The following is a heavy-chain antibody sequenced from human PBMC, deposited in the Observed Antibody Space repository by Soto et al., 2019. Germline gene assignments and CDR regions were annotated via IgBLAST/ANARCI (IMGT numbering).Heavy chain of an antibody. Sequence: SETLSLTCSVSSGSISSSSYNWDWIRQPPGKGLEWIGTIYYNGDTDYNPSLKSRAAISVDASDFQFSLKLTSVTATDTSIYYCARFSGNAFDIWGHGTMVTVSS. V-gene: IGHV4-39*01. CDR1: SGSISSSSYN. J-gene: IGHJ3*02. CDR3: ARFSGNAFDI. CDR2: IYYNGDT.